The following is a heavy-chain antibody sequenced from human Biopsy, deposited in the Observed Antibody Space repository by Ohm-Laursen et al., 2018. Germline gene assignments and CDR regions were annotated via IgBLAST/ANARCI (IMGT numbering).Heavy chain of an antibody. V-gene: IGHV4-59*01. D-gene: IGHD2/OR15-2a*01. Sequence: GTLSLTCTASGGSISSDYWSWIRQTPGKGLEWIGYIYYSGSTNYNPSLKSRVTISVDTSKNQFSLGLNSVTAADTAVYYCARATNSTGWPYYYFYGMDVWGQGTTVTVSS. J-gene: IGHJ6*02. CDR2: IYYSGST. CDR3: ARATNSTGWPYYYFYGMDV. CDR1: GGSISSDY.